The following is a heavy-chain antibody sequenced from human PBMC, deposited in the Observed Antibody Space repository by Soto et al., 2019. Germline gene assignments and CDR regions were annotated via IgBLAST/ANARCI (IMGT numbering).Heavy chain of an antibody. D-gene: IGHD3-3*02. CDR2: IIPIFGTA. J-gene: IGHJ3*02. CDR1: VCTFSSYA. V-gene: IGHV1-69*13. CDR3: ARMARILGSAFDI. Sequence: VASVKVSCKASVCTFSSYAISWVRQAPGQGLEWMGGIIPIFGTANYAQKFQGRVTITADESTSTAYMELSSLRSEDTAVYYCARMARILGSAFDIWGQGTMVTVSS.